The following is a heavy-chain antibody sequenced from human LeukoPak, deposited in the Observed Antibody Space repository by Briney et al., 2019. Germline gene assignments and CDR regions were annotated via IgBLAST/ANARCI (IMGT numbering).Heavy chain of an antibody. CDR1: GGSISRSSYY. J-gene: IGHJ4*02. CDR3: ARRYSSSWYSETDY. D-gene: IGHD6-13*01. Sequence: TSETLSLPCTVSGGSISRSSYYWGWLRQPPGKGLVWIQTIYYSGSTSYNPSLKSRVTISVDTSKNHFSLKLSSVTAADTAVYYCARRYSSSWYSETDYWGQGTLVTVSS. V-gene: IGHV4-39*02. CDR2: IYYSGST.